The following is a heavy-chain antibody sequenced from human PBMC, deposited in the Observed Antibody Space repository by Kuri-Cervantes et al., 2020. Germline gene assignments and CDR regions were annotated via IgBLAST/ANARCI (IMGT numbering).Heavy chain of an antibody. CDR1: GFTFSNYG. CDR2: IWYDGSNK. D-gene: IGHD1-14*01. V-gene: IGHV3-33*01. J-gene: IGHJ4*02. CDR3: ARDAGTGVYYFDY. Sequence: GGSLRLSCAASGFTFSNYGMDWVRQAPGKGLEWVAVIWYDGSNKYYADSVKGRFTISRDNDKNSQYLQMNSLSAEDTAVYYCARDAGTGVYYFDYWGQGTLVTVSS.